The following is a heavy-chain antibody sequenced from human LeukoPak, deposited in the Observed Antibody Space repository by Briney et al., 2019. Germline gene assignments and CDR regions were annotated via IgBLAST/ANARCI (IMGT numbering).Heavy chain of an antibody. CDR3: AREGAAGTSFDY. D-gene: IGHD6-13*01. J-gene: IGHJ4*02. Sequence: SVKVSCKASGGTFSSYAISWVRQAPGQGLEWMGGIIPIFGTANYAQKFQGRVTITADESTSTAYMELSSLRSEDTAVYYCAREGAAGTSFDYWGQGTLVTVSS. CDR2: IIPIFGTA. CDR1: GGTFSSYA. V-gene: IGHV1-69*13.